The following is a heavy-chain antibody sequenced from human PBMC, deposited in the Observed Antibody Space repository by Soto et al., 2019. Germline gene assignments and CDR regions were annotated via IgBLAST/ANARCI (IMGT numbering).Heavy chain of an antibody. CDR1: GGSISSGGYY. V-gene: IGHV4-31*03. CDR2: IYYSGST. D-gene: IGHD3-3*01. CDR3: ASRFLESFYGMDV. Sequence: SETLSLTCTVSGGSISSGGYYWSWIRQHPGKGLEWIGYIYYSGSTYYNPSLKSRVTISVDTSKNQFPLKLSSVTAADTAVYYCASRFLESFYGMDVWGQGTTVTVSS. J-gene: IGHJ6*02.